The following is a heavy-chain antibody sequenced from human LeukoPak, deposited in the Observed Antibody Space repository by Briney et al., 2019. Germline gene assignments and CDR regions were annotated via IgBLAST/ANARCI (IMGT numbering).Heavy chain of an antibody. CDR1: GFTFTSVW. V-gene: IGHV3-74*01. CDR2: ISTDGAVT. D-gene: IGHD4-17*01. J-gene: IGHJ4*02. Sequence: GGSLRLSCAASGFTFTSVWRHWFRQAPGRGLVWISRISTDGAVTCYADSVKGRFTIYRDNAKNTLYLQMNSLRAEDTAVYYCARDRTTVTLFDNWGQGALVTVSS. CDR3: ARDRTTVTLFDN.